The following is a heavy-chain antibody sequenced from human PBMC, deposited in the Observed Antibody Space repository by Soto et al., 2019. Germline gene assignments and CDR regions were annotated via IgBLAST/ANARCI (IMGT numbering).Heavy chain of an antibody. D-gene: IGHD4-4*01. CDR1: GDSFSSYA. Sequence: ASVKVSCKASGDSFSSYAFSWVRQAPGQGLEWMGGIIPLFRTPSYAQKFQGRLTMTADGSSTTAYMELNSLTSDDTATYYCARGLEKTTIPSPLDIWGQGTMVTVSS. CDR2: IIPLFRTP. J-gene: IGHJ3*02. V-gene: IGHV1-69*13. CDR3: ARGLEKTTIPSPLDI.